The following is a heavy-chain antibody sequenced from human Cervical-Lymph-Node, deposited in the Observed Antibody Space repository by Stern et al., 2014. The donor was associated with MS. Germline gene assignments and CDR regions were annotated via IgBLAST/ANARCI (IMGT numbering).Heavy chain of an antibody. CDR3: MGVGDAMHV. CDR2: MSFVGGNK. Sequence: VQLVESGGGVVQPGRSLTLSCAASGFSLSNSTMHWVRQAPGKWLEWVAVMSFVGGNKKYGDSVKGRFSISRDMANNTLFLQMNSLRLEDTAVYYCMGVGDAMHVWGQGTTVIVSS. J-gene: IGHJ6*02. CDR1: GFSLSNST. V-gene: IGHV3-30*03.